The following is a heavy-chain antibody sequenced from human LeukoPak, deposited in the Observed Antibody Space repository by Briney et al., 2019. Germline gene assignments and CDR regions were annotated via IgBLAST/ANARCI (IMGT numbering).Heavy chain of an antibody. J-gene: IGHJ4*02. V-gene: IGHV1-2*06. CDR2: INPNSGGT. Sequence: GASVKVSCKASGYTFTGYYMHWVRQAPGQGLEWMGRINPNSGGTDYAQKFQGRVTMTRDTSISTAYMELSRLRSDDTAVYYCARTRAIFGVVISYWGQGTLVTVSS. CDR3: ARTRAIFGVVISY. CDR1: GYTFTGYY. D-gene: IGHD3-3*01.